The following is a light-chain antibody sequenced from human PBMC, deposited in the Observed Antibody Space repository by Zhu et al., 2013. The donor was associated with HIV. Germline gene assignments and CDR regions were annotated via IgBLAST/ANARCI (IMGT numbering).Light chain of an antibody. CDR3: SSYTSSTTLV. V-gene: IGLV2-14*02. J-gene: IGLJ1*01. CDR2: EVT. Sequence: QSALTQPASVSGSPGQSITISCTGTSSDVGSYNLVSWYQQHPDKAPKLMISEVTKRPSGVSNRFSGSKSGNTASLAISGLQAEDEADYYCSSYTSSTTLVFGTGTKVTVL. CDR1: SSDVGSYNL.